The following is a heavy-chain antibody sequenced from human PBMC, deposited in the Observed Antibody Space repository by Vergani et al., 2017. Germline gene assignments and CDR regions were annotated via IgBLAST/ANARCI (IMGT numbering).Heavy chain of an antibody. J-gene: IGHJ4*02. D-gene: IGHD3-22*01. V-gene: IGHV3-23*01. CDR3: AKDNVPGYYDISGYCDD. Sequence: EVQLLESGGNLVQPGGSLRLSCAASGFTFTNFAMTWVRQAPGEGLEWVSGISGSGGFTYYADSVKGRFTISGDNSKNTMFLQMNNLRAEDTAVYYCAKDNVPGYYDISGYCDDSVQGTLVTVSA. CDR2: ISGSGGFT. CDR1: GFTFTNFA.